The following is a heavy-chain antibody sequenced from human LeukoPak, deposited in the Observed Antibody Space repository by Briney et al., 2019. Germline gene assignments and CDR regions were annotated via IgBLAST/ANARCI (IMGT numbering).Heavy chain of an antibody. J-gene: IGHJ6*03. V-gene: IGHV1-2*06. CDR3: ARGAPDSGSPFWYYYYYMDV. CDR2: INPNSGGT. D-gene: IGHD1-26*01. CDR1: GYTFTGYY. Sequence: ASVKVSCKASGYTFTGYYMHWVRQAPGQGLEWMGRINPNSGGTNYAQKFQGRVTMTRNTSISTAYMELSSLRSEDTAVYYCARGAPDSGSPFWYYYYYMDVWGKGTTVTASS.